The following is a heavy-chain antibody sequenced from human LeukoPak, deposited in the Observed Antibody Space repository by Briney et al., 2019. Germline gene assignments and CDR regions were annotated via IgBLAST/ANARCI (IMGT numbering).Heavy chain of an antibody. CDR2: IYYSGST. CDR1: GGSISSGGYS. D-gene: IGHD3-9*01. CDR3: ARDGGHYDILTGYYFSWFDP. J-gene: IGHJ5*02. V-gene: IGHV4-61*08. Sequence: SETLSLTCAVSGGSISSGGYSWSWIRQPPGKGLEWIGYIYYSGSTNYNPSLKSRVTISVDTSKNQFSLKLSSVTAADTAVYYCARDGGHYDILTGYYFSWFDPWGQGTLVTVSS.